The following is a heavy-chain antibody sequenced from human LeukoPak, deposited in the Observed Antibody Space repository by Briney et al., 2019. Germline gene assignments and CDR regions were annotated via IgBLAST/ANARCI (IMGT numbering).Heavy chain of an antibody. CDR1: GVSVSSNSVA. Sequence: SQTLSLSCAMSGVSVSSNSVAWIWIRPSPSRGLDSLGRTYYRSRWYTDYAVTVKSRITINPDTSKNQCSLQLSSVTPEDTAVYYCASGRGGDYFDYWGQGTLVTVSS. V-gene: IGHV6-1*01. CDR2: TYYRSRWYT. D-gene: IGHD3-10*01. CDR3: ASGRGGDYFDY. J-gene: IGHJ4*02.